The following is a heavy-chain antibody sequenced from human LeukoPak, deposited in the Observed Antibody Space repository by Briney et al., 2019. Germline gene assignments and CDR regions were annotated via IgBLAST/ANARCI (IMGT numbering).Heavy chain of an antibody. V-gene: IGHV3-30*02. J-gene: IGHJ4*02. CDR1: GFTLSRYG. Sequence: GGSLRLSCAASGFTLSRYGMHWVRQAPGKGLEWVAFIRFDGSIKYYADSVKGRFTISRDNSKNTMYLQMNSLRAEDTAVYYCAKGDYTVPCYWGQGTLVTVSS. CDR2: IRFDGSIK. CDR3: AKGDYTVPCY. D-gene: IGHD4-11*01.